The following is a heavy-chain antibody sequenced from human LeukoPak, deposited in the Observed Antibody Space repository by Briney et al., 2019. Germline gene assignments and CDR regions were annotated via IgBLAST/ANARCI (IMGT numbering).Heavy chain of an antibody. CDR3: ARGSIAVPFDY. CDR2: INPNSGGT. D-gene: IGHD6-6*01. V-gene: IGHV1-2*06. CDR1: GYTFTCYY. J-gene: IGHJ4*02. Sequence: ASVKVSCKASGYTFTCYYMHWGRQAPGQGREWMGRINPNSGGTNYAQKFQGRVTMTRDTSISTAYMELSRLRSDDTAVYYCARGSIAVPFDYWGQGTLVTVSS.